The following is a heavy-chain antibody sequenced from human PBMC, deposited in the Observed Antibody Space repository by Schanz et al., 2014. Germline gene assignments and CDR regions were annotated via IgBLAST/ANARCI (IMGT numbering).Heavy chain of an antibody. V-gene: IGHV3-21*01. Sequence: EVQLVESGGGLVQPGRSLRLSCAASGFSFSTYGMTWVRQAPGKGLEWVSSISSSSMYIYQADSMRGRFTISRDNAKNSLYLQVNNLSAEDTAVYYCVRDKKGFVAVAGRAPFDYWGQGTLVTVSS. D-gene: IGHD6-19*01. CDR3: VRDKKGFVAVAGRAPFDY. CDR2: ISSSSMYI. J-gene: IGHJ4*02. CDR1: GFSFSTYG.